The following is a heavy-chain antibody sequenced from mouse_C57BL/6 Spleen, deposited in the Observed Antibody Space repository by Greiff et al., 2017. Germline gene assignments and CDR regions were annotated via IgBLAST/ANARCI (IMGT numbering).Heavy chain of an antibody. J-gene: IGHJ2*01. CDR1: GFTFSDYG. CDR3: ARAGGPYFDY. V-gene: IGHV5-17*01. CDR2: ISSGSSTI. Sequence: EVNVVESGGGLVKPGGSLKLSCAASGFTFSDYGMHWVRQAPEKGLEWVAYISSGSSTIYYADTVKGGFTISRDNARNTLFLQMTSLRSEDTALYYCARAGGPYFDYWGQGTTLTVSS.